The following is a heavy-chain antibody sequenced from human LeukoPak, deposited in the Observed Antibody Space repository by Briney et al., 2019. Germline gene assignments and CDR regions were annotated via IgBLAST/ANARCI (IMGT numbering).Heavy chain of an antibody. J-gene: IGHJ6*03. V-gene: IGHV3-23*01. D-gene: IGHD5/OR15-5a*01. CDR2: ISGSGGST. Sequence: VGSLRLSCAASGFTFSSYAMSWVRQAPGKGLEWVSAISGSGGSTYYADSVKGRFTISRDNSKNTLYLQMNSLRAEDTAVYYCAKGWSTYSYYYYMDVWGKGTTVTVSS. CDR1: GFTFSSYA. CDR3: AKGWSTYSYYYYMDV.